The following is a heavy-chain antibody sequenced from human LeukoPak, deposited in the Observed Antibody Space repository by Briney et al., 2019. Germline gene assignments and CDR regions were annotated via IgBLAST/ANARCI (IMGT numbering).Heavy chain of an antibody. V-gene: IGHV4-34*01. Sequence: SETLSLTCAVYGGSFSGYYWSWIRQPPGKGLEWIGEINHSGSTNYNPSLKSRVTISVDTSKNQFSLKLSSVTAADTAVYYCARGSFGYDSSGDRASLFDYWGQGTLVTVSS. J-gene: IGHJ4*02. CDR1: GGSFSGYY. CDR3: ARGSFGYDSSGDRASLFDY. CDR2: INHSGST. D-gene: IGHD3-22*01.